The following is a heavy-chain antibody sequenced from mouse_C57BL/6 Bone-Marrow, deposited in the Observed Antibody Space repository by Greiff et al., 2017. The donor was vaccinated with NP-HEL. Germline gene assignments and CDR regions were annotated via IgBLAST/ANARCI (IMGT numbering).Heavy chain of an antibody. D-gene: IGHD1-1*01. CDR2: IHPSDSDT. Sequence: QVQLQQPGAELVKPGASEKVSCKASGYTFTSYWMHWVKQRPGQGLEWIGRIHPSDSDTNYNQKFKGKATLTVDKSSSTAYMQLSSLTSEDSAVYYCAIPLYYYGSSYTWFAYWGQGTLVTVSA. J-gene: IGHJ3*01. V-gene: IGHV1-74*01. CDR1: GYTFTSYW. CDR3: AIPLYYYGSSYTWFAY.